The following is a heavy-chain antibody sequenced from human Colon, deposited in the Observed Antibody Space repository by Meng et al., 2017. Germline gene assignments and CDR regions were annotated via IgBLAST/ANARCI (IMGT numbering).Heavy chain of an antibody. CDR2: MNPNNGNT. Sequence: QVQLVQSGAEVRKPGASVKVTCKASGYSVTSSDINWVRQATGRGLEWLGWMNPNNGNTGSAQKFQGRVSMTRNTSIGTAYMELSGLTSEDTAVYYCARTAMLDSWGQGTLVTVSS. V-gene: IGHV1-8*01. CDR3: ARTAMLDS. CDR1: GYSVTSSD. D-gene: IGHD2-2*01. J-gene: IGHJ5*01.